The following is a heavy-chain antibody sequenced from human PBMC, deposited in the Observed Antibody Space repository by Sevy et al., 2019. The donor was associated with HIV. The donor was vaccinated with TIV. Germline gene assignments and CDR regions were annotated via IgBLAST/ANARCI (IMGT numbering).Heavy chain of an antibody. CDR1: GSTLTALS. Sequence: ASVKVSCKVSGSTLTALSMHWVRLAPGKGLEWMGRFDPEDGETIYAQKFQGRVIMTEDTSTDTAYVDLSNLRSEDTAVYYCASAREYYSDNSGYLDYWGQGTLVTVSS. CDR3: ASAREYYSDNSGYLDY. CDR2: FDPEDGET. D-gene: IGHD3-22*01. J-gene: IGHJ4*02. V-gene: IGHV1-24*01.